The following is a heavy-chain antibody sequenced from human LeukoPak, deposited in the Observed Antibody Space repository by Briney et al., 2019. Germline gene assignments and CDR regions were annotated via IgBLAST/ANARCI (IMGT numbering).Heavy chain of an antibody. Sequence: ASVKVSCKASGYTFTTYYIHWVRQAPGQGLEWVGLINLSGGTTSYAQKFQGRVTMTRDTSTTTVYMELSSLRSEDTAVYYCARDLQGKRGYFDYWGQGTLVTVSS. CDR2: INLSGGTT. D-gene: IGHD3-10*01. CDR1: GYTFTTYY. V-gene: IGHV1-46*01. J-gene: IGHJ4*02. CDR3: ARDLQGKRGYFDY.